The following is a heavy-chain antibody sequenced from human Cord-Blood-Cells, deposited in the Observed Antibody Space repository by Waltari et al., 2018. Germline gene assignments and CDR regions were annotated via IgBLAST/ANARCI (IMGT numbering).Heavy chain of an antibody. CDR3: AKRETGDYPLYYYYGMDV. D-gene: IGHD4-17*01. V-gene: IGHV3-23*01. Sequence: EVQLLESGGGLVQPGGSLRLSCAASGFTFSSYAMSWVRQAPGKGLEWVSAISGRGGSTYYADAVKGRFTISRDNSKNTLYLQMNSLRAEDTAVYYCAKRETGDYPLYYYYGMDVWGQGTTVTVSS. J-gene: IGHJ6*02. CDR1: GFTFSSYA. CDR2: ISGRGGST.